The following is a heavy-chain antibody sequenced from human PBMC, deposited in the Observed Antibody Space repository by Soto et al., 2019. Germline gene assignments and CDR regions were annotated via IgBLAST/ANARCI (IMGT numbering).Heavy chain of an antibody. J-gene: IGHJ6*02. V-gene: IGHV1-69*06. D-gene: IGHD6-13*01. CDR3: ARAIAAAGSSPSSYYYYGMDV. CDR1: GGTFSSYA. Sequence: ASVKVSCKASGGTFSSYAISWVRQAPGQGLEWMGGIIPIFGTANYAQKFQGRVTITADKSTSTAYMELSSLRSEDTAVYYCARAIAAAGSSPSSYYYYGMDVWGQGTAVTVSS. CDR2: IIPIFGTA.